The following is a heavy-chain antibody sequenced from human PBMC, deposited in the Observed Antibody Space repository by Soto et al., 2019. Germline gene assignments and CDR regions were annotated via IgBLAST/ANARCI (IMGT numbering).Heavy chain of an antibody. CDR3: ARDRSYDFWSGYPNYIFDY. CDR1: GYTFTGYY. D-gene: IGHD3-3*01. Sequence: ASVKVSCKASGYTFTGYYMHWVRQAPGQGPEWMGWINPNSGGTNYAQKFQGWVTMTRDTSISTAYMELSRLRSDDTAVYYCARDRSYDFWSGYPNYIFDYWGQGTLVTVSS. V-gene: IGHV1-2*04. CDR2: INPNSGGT. J-gene: IGHJ4*02.